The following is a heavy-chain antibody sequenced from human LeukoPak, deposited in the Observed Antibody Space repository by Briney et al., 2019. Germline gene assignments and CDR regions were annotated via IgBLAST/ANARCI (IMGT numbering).Heavy chain of an antibody. V-gene: IGHV3-23*01. CDR3: AKELTTNTRTTVVTPRRYYYYGMDV. CDR2: ISGCGWST. J-gene: IGHJ6*02. D-gene: IGHD4-17*01. CDR1: GFTFSIHA. Sequence: GGSLRLSCAASGFTFSIHAISWVRQAPGKGLGWVSAISGCGWSTYYADSVKGRFTISRDNSKNPLYLQMNSLRAEDTAVYYCAKELTTNTRTTVVTPRRYYYYGMDVWGQGTTVTVSS.